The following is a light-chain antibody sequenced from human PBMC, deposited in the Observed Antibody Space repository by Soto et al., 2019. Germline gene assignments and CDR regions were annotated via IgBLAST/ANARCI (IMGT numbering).Light chain of an antibody. CDR2: DVS. CDR3: QQYDYSRT. Sequence: DIQLTQSPSTLSASVGDSGTMTCLASQNISTSLAWYQHKPGGAPTLLMFDVSNLESGVPSRFSGSGSGTEFTLTISSLHSDDFATYYCQQYDYSRTFGQGTKVDNK. J-gene: IGKJ1*01. CDR1: QNISTS. V-gene: IGKV1-5*01.